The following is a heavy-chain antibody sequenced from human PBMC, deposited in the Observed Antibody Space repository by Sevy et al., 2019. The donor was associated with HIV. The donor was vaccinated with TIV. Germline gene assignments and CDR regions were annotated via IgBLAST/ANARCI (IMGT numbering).Heavy chain of an antibody. D-gene: IGHD2-2*01. CDR2: IIPIFGTA. Sequence: ASVKVSCKASGGTFSSYAISWVRQAPGQGLEWMGGIIPIFGTANYAQKFQGRVTITGDESTGTAYMELSSLRSGDTAVYYCARVGVGSDCSSTSCPGDYYGMDVWGQGTTVTVSS. V-gene: IGHV1-69*13. CDR1: GGTFSSYA. J-gene: IGHJ6*02. CDR3: ARVGVGSDCSSTSCPGDYYGMDV.